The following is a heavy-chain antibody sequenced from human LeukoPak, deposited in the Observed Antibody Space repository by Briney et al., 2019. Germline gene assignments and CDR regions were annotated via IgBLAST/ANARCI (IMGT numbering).Heavy chain of an antibody. D-gene: IGHD3-9*01. CDR3: ASLRYFDWTLWYYMYV. CDR2: ISSSGSTI. V-gene: IGHV3-11*04. J-gene: IGHJ6*03. CDR1: GFTFSDYY. Sequence: GGSLRLSCAASGFTFSDYYMSWIRQAPGKGLEWVSYISSSGSTIYYADSVKGRFTISRDNSKNTLYLQMNSLRAEDTAVYYCASLRYFDWTLWYYMYVWGKGTTVTISS.